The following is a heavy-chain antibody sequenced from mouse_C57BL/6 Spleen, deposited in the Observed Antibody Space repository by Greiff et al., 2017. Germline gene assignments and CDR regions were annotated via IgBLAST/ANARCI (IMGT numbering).Heavy chain of an antibody. CDR2: IDPSDSYT. V-gene: IGHV1-50*01. CDR1: GYTFTSYW. J-gene: IGHJ3*01. CDR3: ARYDGYSPFAY. Sequence: QVQLQQPGAELVKPGASVKLSCKASGYTFTSYWMQWVKQRPGQGLEWIGEIDPSDSYTNYNQKFKGKATLTVDTSSSTAYMQLSSRTSEDSAVYYCARYDGYSPFAYWGQGTLVTVSA. D-gene: IGHD2-3*01.